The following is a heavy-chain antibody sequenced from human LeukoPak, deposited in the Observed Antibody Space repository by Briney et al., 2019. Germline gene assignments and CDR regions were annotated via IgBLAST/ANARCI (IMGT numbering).Heavy chain of an antibody. CDR1: GFTFSNYN. CDR2: IGHRGRTI. J-gene: IGHJ4*02. CDR3: AREVSILRGTKGFDY. D-gene: IGHD3-10*01. V-gene: IGHV3-48*04. Sequence: GGSLRLSCAASGFTFSNYNMNWVRQAPGKGLEWVSYIGHRGRTIYYADSVKGRFTISRDNAKNSLYLQMNSLRAEDTAVYYCAREVSILRGTKGFDYWGQGTLVTVSS.